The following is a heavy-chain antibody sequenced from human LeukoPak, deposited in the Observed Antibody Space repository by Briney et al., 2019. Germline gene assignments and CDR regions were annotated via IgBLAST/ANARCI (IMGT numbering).Heavy chain of an antibody. J-gene: IGHJ4*02. CDR1: GGSFSGYY. D-gene: IGHD2-2*01. V-gene: IGHV4-34*01. CDR2: INHSGST. CDR3: SGSGYQLPFDY. Sequence: SETLSLTCAVYGGSFSGYYWSWIRQPPGKGLEWIGEINHSGSTNYNPSLKSRVTISVDTSKNQFSLKLSSVTAADTAVYYCSGSGYQLPFDYWGQGTLVTVSS.